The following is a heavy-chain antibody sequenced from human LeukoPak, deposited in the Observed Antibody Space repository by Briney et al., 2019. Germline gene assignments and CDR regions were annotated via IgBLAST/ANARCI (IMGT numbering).Heavy chain of an antibody. CDR1: GGSISSGDYY. CDR2: ISHSGST. D-gene: IGHD3-16*01. CDR3: ARGGGYYFDY. J-gene: IGHJ4*02. Sequence: SETLSLTCTVSGGSISSGDYYWSWIRQPPGKGLEWIVYISHSGSTYYNPSLKSRVTISVDRSKNQFSLNLISVTAADTAVYYCARGGGYYFDYWGQGTLVTVSS. V-gene: IGHV4-30-2*01.